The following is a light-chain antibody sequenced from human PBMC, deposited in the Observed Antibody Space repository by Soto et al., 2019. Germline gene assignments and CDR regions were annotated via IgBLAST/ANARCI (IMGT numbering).Light chain of an antibody. J-gene: IGKJ5*01. CDR2: GAS. V-gene: IGKV3-20*01. CDR1: QSISPNF. CDR3: QQYDTSPPIT. Sequence: EIASTESPGTLSLSPGERVTLSCRAGQSISPNFLAWYHQKPGQAHRLLIFGASSRATGIPDRFSGSWSGTDFTLTISRLEPEDFAVYYWQQYDTSPPITFGQETRLEI.